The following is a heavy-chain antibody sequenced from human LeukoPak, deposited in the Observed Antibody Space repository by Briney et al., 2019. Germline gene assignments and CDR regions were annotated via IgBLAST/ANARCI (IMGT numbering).Heavy chain of an antibody. Sequence: ASVKVSCKGSGGTFSSYAISWVRQAPGQGLEWMGGIIPIFGTANYAQKFQGRVTITADESTSTAYMELSSLRSEDTAVYYCASSSVAGLYYFDYWGQGTLVTVSS. D-gene: IGHD6-19*01. CDR1: GGTFSSYA. J-gene: IGHJ4*02. CDR2: IIPIFGTA. V-gene: IGHV1-69*13. CDR3: ASSSVAGLYYFDY.